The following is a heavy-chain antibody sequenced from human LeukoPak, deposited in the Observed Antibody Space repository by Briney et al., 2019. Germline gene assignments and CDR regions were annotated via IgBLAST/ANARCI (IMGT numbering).Heavy chain of an antibody. V-gene: IGHV4-59*08. CDR1: GGSISSYY. CDR3: ARHAVCSGGSCYSP. CDR2: IYYSGST. J-gene: IGHJ5*02. Sequence: SETLSLTCTVSGGSISSYYWSWIRQPPGKGLEWIGYIYYSGSTNHNPSLKSRVTISVDTSKNQFSLKLSSVTAADTAVYYCARHAVCSGGSCYSPWGQGTLVTVSS. D-gene: IGHD2-15*01.